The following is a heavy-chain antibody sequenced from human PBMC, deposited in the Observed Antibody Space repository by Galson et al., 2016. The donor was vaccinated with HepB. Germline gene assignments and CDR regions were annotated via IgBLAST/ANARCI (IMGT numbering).Heavy chain of an antibody. Sequence: SLRLSCAASGFTFNIYAMSWVRQSPGRRLEWVSGIRGSGSSTYYADSVRGRFTISRDNSKNTVYLQMNSPRAEDTGVYYCAKDGRRRWFEDLMSPVSWFDSWGQGTLVTVSS. J-gene: IGHJ5*01. CDR2: IRGSGSST. D-gene: IGHD3-10*01. V-gene: IGHV3-23*01. CDR1: GFTFNIYA. CDR3: AKDGRRRWFEDLMSPVSWFDS.